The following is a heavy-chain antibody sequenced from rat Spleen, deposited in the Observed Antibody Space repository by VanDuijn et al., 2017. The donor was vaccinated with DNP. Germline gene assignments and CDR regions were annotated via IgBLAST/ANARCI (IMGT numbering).Heavy chain of an antibody. V-gene: IGHV5-22*01. Sequence: EVQLVESGGGLVQPGRSLKLSCATSGFTFSDYYMAWVRQAPKKGLEWVASISYDGSSIYHGDSVKGRFTISRDNAEGTLNLQMNSLRSEDTATYYCASHTYYGYDYFVYWGQGVMVTVSS. CDR3: ASHTYYGYDYFVY. D-gene: IGHD1-9*01. CDR1: GFTFSDYY. CDR2: ISYDGSSI. J-gene: IGHJ2*01.